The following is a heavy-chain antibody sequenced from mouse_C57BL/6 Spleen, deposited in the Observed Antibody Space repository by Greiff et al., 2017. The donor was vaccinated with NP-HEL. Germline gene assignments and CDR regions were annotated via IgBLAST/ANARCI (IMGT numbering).Heavy chain of an antibody. D-gene: IGHD1-1*01. J-gene: IGHJ3*01. Sequence: VQLQQSGPELVKPGASVKISCKASGYTFTDYYMNWVKQSHGKSLEWIGDINPNNGGTSYNQKFKGKATLTVDKSSSTAYMELRSLTSEDSAVYYCARWDYSFAYWGQGTLVTVSA. CDR2: INPNNGGT. CDR3: ARWDYSFAY. CDR1: GYTFTDYY. V-gene: IGHV1-26*01.